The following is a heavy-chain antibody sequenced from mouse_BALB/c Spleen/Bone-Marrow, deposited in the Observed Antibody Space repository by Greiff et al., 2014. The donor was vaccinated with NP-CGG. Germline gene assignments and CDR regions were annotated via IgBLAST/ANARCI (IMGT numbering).Heavy chain of an antibody. CDR1: GYTFTSSW. V-gene: IGHV1S130*01. J-gene: IGHJ1*01. D-gene: IGHD2-14*01. Sequence: VQLVESGSALVRPGASVKLSCKASGYTFTSSWMHWAKQRPGQGLEWIGDIHPNSGNTNYNEKFRGKATLTVDTSSNTAYVDLSSLTSEDSAVYYCARSYRFWYFDVWGAGTTVTVSS. CDR2: IHPNSGNT. CDR3: ARSYRFWYFDV.